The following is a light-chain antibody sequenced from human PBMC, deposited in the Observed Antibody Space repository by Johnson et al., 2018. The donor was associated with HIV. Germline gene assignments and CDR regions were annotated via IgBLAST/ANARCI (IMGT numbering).Light chain of an antibody. CDR2: DKN. CDR3: GTWDTSLSAGV. Sequence: AVLTQPPSVSAAPGQKVTISCSGSSSTIGTNYVSWYQQFPGTAPKLLIFDKNKRPSGIPDRFSGSKSGTSATLGITGLQTGDEADYYCGTWDTSLSAGVFGTGTKVTVL. J-gene: IGLJ1*01. CDR1: SSTIGTNY. V-gene: IGLV1-51*01.